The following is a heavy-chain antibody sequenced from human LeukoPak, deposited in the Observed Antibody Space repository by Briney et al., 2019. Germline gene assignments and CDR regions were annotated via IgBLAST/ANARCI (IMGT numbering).Heavy chain of an antibody. CDR1: GFTFSSYG. J-gene: IGHJ5*02. D-gene: IGHD2-15*01. V-gene: IGHV3-23*01. CDR3: AKASCYSLNIVACWFDP. CDR2: ISGSGGST. Sequence: GRTLRLSCAASGFTFSSYGMSWVRQAPGKGLEWVSAISGSGGSTYYADSVRGRFTISRDNSKNTLYLQMNSLRAEDTAVYYCAKASCYSLNIVACWFDPWGQGTLVTVSS.